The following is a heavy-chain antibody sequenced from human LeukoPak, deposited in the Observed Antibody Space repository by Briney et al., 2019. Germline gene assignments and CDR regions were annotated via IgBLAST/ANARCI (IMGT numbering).Heavy chain of an antibody. V-gene: IGHV3-7*01. CDR2: IKQDGSEK. D-gene: IGHD3-3*01. CDR1: GVSFSSYW. J-gene: IGHJ4*02. CDR3: ARETNDFWSGRRIDY. Sequence: GGSLRLSCAGSGVSFSSYWMTWVRQAPGKGLEWVANIKQDGSEKYYADSVKGRFTISRDNAKNSLYLQMNSLRAEDTAVYYCARETNDFWSGRRIDYWGQGTLVTVSS.